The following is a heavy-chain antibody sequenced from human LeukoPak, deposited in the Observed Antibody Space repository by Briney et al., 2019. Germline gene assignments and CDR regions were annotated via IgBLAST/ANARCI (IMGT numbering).Heavy chain of an antibody. CDR2: ISGSGGST. D-gene: IGHD6-13*01. J-gene: IGHJ4*01. Sequence: RGSLRLSCAAAGFTFSSYAMSWVRPAPGKGLEWVSAISGSGGSTYYADSVKGRFTLSRDNSKNTLYLQMNRLRAEDTAVYYCAKGGTLGSSWYSYWGQGTLVTVSS. CDR1: GFTFSSYA. CDR3: AKGGTLGSSWYSY. V-gene: IGHV3-23*01.